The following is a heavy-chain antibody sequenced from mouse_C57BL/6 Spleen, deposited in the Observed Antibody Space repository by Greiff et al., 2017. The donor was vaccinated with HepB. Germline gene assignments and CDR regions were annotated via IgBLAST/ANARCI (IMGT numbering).Heavy chain of an antibody. V-gene: IGHV1-82*01. D-gene: IGHD4-1*01. CDR3: GVGVTGPTFGY. CDR2: IYPGDGDT. CDR1: GYAFSSSW. J-gene: IGHJ2*01. Sequence: VQLQQSGPELVKPGASVKISCKASGYAFSSSWMNWVKQRPGQGLEWIGRIYPGDGDTNYNGKFKGKATLTADKSSSTAYMQLSSLASADSAVYFCGVGVTGPTFGYWGQGTPLTVSS.